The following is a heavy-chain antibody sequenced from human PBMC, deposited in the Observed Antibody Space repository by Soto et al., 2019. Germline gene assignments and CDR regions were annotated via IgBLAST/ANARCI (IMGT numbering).Heavy chain of an antibody. CDR3: ARTPETRDWLDP. D-gene: IGHD1-7*01. V-gene: IGHV4-59*02. CDR1: GASVSSYY. Sequence: QVQLQQSGPGLVRPSETLSLSCSVSGASVSSYYWSWVRQPPGKGLEWIGYIYYIGAYNDNPSLKSRVTISVDTSKNQFSLTLTSVTAADTAVYYCARTPETRDWLDPWGQGTLVTVSS. CDR2: IYYIGAY. J-gene: IGHJ5*02.